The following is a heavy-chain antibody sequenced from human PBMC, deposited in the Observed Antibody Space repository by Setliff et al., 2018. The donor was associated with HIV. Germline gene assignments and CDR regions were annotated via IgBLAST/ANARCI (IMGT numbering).Heavy chain of an antibody. Sequence: GGSLRLSCAASGFTFRSYAMSWVRQAPGKALEWVSGISGSGGTTYYADSVKGRFTISRDDSKNTLYLQMNSLRAEDTAVYYCAKDKGQKYADYWGQGTMVTVSS. CDR1: GFTFRSYA. J-gene: IGHJ4*02. CDR3: AKDKGQKYADY. CDR2: ISGSGGTT. V-gene: IGHV3-23*01. D-gene: IGHD3-10*01.